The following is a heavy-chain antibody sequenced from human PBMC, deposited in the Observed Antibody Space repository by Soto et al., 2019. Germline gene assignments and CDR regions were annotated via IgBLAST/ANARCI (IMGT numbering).Heavy chain of an antibody. CDR2: IYYSGST. CDR1: GGSISSGDYY. CDR3: ARVCRVVVVAATLYYYYGMDV. V-gene: IGHV4-30-4*01. Sequence: QVQLQESGPGLVKPSQTLSLTCTVSGGSISSGDYYWSWIRQPPGKGLEWIGYIYYSGSTYYNPSLKSRVTISVDTSKNQFSLKLSSVTAADTAVYYCARVCRVVVVAATLYYYYGMDVWGQGTTVTVSS. D-gene: IGHD2-15*01. J-gene: IGHJ6*02.